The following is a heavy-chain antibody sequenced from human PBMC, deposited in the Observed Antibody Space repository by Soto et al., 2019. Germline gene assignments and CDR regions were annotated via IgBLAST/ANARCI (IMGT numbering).Heavy chain of an antibody. D-gene: IGHD6-6*01. Sequence: GESLKISCAASGFTFSSYAMHWVRQAPGKGLEWVAVISYDGSNKYYADSVKGRFTISRDNSKNTLYLQMNSLRAEDTAVYYCARDRGYSSSSADFDYWGQGTLVTVSS. CDR3: ARDRGYSSSSADFDY. J-gene: IGHJ4*02. CDR1: GFTFSSYA. V-gene: IGHV3-30-3*01. CDR2: ISYDGSNK.